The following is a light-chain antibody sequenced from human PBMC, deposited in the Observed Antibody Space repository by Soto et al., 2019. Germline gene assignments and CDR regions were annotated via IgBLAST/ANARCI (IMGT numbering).Light chain of an antibody. V-gene: IGLV6-57*04. CDR2: EDN. CDR1: SGSIASNY. CDR3: QSYDSSNQDVV. Sequence: NFILTQPHSVSESPGKTVTISCTRSSGSIASNYVQWYQQRPGSAPTTVIYEDNQRPSGVPDRFSGSIDSSSNSASLTISGLKTEDEADYYCQSYDSSNQDVVFGGGTQLTVL. J-gene: IGLJ2*01.